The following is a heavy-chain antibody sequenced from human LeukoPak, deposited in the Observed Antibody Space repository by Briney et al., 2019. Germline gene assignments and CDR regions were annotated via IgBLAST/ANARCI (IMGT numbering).Heavy chain of an antibody. CDR1: GGTFSSYA. CDR2: IIPIFGTA. V-gene: IGHV1-69*05. CDR3: ARGGSYRPYYYMDV. D-gene: IGHD1-26*01. J-gene: IGHJ6*03. Sequence: SVKVSCKASGGTFSSYAISWVRQAPGRGLEWMGGIIPIFGTANYAQKFQGRVTMTTDTSTSTAYMELRSLRSDDTAVYYCARGGSYRPYYYMDVWGKGTTVTISS.